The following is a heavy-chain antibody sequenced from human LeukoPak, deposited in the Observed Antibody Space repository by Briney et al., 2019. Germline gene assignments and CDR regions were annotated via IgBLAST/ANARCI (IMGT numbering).Heavy chain of an antibody. CDR2: ISGSGGST. CDR3: AKDESVVLWFGETQY. J-gene: IGHJ4*02. Sequence: GGSLRLSCAASGFTFSSYAMSWVRQAPGKGLEWVSAISGSGGSTYYADSVKGRFTISRDNSKNTLYLQMNSLRAEDTAVYYCAKDESVVLWFGETQYWGQGTLVTVSS. CDR1: GFTFSSYA. V-gene: IGHV3-23*01. D-gene: IGHD3-10*01.